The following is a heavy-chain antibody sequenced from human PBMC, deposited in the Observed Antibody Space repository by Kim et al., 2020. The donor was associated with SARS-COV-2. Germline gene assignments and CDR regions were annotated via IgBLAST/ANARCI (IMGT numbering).Heavy chain of an antibody. CDR2: INQDGSER. CDR1: GFTFSSYW. V-gene: IGHV3-7*01. J-gene: IGHJ3*02. Sequence: GGSLRLSCAASGFTFSSYWMNWVRQAPVKGLEWLANINQDGSERYYVDSMKGRFTISRDDAKNSLYLQMNSLRAEDTAVYYCARDVWGGTFDIWGQGTLV. CDR3: ARDVWGGTFDI. D-gene: IGHD7-27*01.